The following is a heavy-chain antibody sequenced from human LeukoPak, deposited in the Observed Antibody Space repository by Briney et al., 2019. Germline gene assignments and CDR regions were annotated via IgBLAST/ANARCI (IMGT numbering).Heavy chain of an antibody. Sequence: GGSLEISCKGSGSRFTSYWIGWVRQVPGKGLEWRGIIYHDESDKRYSRSCEGKVTISADKSISTAYLQWSSLKASDTPMYYCARRSYCSGGSCYSDCWGQGTPVTVAS. CDR1: GSRFTSYW. CDR2: IYHDESDK. D-gene: IGHD2-15*01. J-gene: IGHJ4*02. V-gene: IGHV5-51*01. CDR3: ARRSYCSGGSCYSDC.